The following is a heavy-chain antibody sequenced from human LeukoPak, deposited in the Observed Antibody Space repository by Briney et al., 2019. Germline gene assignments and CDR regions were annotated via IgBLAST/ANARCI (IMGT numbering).Heavy chain of an antibody. V-gene: IGHV4-4*07. CDR1: GDSMSYYY. Sequence: PSETLSLTCTVSGDSMSYYYWSWIRQPAGKRLEWIGRIYTSGSTNYNPSLKSRVTMSVDTSKNQFSLKLTSVTAADAAVYYCARALVAHYYFDYWGQGTLVTVSS. D-gene: IGHD5-12*01. CDR3: ARALVAHYYFDY. J-gene: IGHJ4*02. CDR2: IYTSGST.